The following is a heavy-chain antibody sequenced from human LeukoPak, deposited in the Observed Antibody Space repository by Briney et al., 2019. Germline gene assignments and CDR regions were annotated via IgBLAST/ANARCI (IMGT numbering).Heavy chain of an antibody. CDR1: GFTFSSYN. D-gene: IGHD3-22*01. J-gene: IGHJ4*02. CDR2: ISYDGSNK. V-gene: IGHV3-30-3*01. Sequence: PGGSLRLSCAASGFTFSSYNMNWVRQAPGKGLEWVAVISYDGSNKYYADSVKGRFTISRDNSKNTLYLQMNSLRAEDTAVYYCALGITMIVVWGQGTLVTVSS. CDR3: ALGITMIVV.